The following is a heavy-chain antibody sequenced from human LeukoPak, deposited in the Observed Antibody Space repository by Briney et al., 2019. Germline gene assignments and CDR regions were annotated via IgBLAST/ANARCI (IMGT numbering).Heavy chain of an antibody. Sequence: GGSLRLSCAASVFTFSSYWMHWVRQAPGKGLVWVSRINSDGSSTSYADSVKGRFTISRDNAKNTLYLQMNSLRAEDTAVYYCARVHRSLNYGDYPPFDYWGQGTLVTVSS. J-gene: IGHJ4*02. CDR2: INSDGSST. CDR1: VFTFSSYW. V-gene: IGHV3-74*01. D-gene: IGHD4-17*01. CDR3: ARVHRSLNYGDYPPFDY.